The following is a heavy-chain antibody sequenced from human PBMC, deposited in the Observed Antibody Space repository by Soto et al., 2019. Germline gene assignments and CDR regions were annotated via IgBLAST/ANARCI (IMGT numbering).Heavy chain of an antibody. CDR3: ARSGGGGHIGY. J-gene: IGHJ4*02. D-gene: IGHD2-15*01. CDR2: IHHTGST. Sequence: QVQLQESGPGLVKPLETLSLTCAVSGGSISGTDWWSWVRQVPGKGVEWIGEIHHTGSTNYNPSRKSRVTISVDNSKNQFSLKLYSVTAADTAVYYCARSGGGGHIGYWGQGTLVTVSS. CDR1: GGSISGTDW. V-gene: IGHV4-4*02.